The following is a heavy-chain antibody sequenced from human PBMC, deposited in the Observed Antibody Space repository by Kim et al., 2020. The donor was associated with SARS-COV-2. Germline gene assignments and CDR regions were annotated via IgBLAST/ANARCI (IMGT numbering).Heavy chain of an antibody. CDR3: ARHRTYYYDSSGYYYGYYYYGMDV. V-gene: IGHV5-51*01. Sequence: GESLKISCKGSGYSFTSYWIGWVRQMPGKGLEWMGIIYPGDSDTRYSPSFQGQVTISADKSISTAYLQWSSLKASDTAMYYCARHRTYYYDSSGYYYGYYYYGMDVWGQGTTVTVSS. J-gene: IGHJ6*02. D-gene: IGHD3-22*01. CDR2: IYPGDSDT. CDR1: GYSFTSYW.